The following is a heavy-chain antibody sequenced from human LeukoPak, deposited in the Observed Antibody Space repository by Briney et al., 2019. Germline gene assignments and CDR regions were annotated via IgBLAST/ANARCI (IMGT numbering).Heavy chain of an antibody. CDR1: GGSISSGSYY. CDR2: IYTSGST. J-gene: IGHJ4*02. D-gene: IGHD6-13*01. V-gene: IGHV4-61*02. CDR3: ARWGSSWRFDY. Sequence: PSQTLSLTCTVSGGSISSGSYYWSWIRQPAGKGLEWIGRIYTSGSTNYNPSLKSRVTISVDTSKNQFSLKLSSVTAADTAVYYCARWGSSWRFDYWGQGTLVTVPS.